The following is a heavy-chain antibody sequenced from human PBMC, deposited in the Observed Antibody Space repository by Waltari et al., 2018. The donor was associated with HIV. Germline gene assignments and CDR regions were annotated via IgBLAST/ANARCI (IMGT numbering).Heavy chain of an antibody. CDR2: INPNSGGT. CDR3: ARDLGWELHLGGLDY. CDR1: GYTFTGYY. V-gene: IGHV1-2*02. J-gene: IGHJ4*02. D-gene: IGHD1-26*01. Sequence: QVQLVQSGAEVKKPGASVTVSCKASGYTFTGYYMHWVRPAPGQGLEWMGWINPNSGGTNYAQKFQGRVTMTRDTSISTAYMELSRLRSDDTAVYYCARDLGWELHLGGLDYWGQGTLVTVSS.